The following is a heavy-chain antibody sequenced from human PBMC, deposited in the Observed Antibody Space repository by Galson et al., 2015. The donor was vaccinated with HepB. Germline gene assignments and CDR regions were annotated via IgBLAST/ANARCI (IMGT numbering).Heavy chain of an antibody. CDR2: IYYSGST. CDR3: ARGGSSWHEDYFDY. V-gene: IGHV4-59*01. D-gene: IGHD6-13*01. Sequence: LSLTCTVSGGSISSYYWSWIRQPPGKGLEWIGYIYYSGSTNYNPSLKSRVTISVDTSKNQFSLKLGSVTAADTAVYYCARGGSSWHEDYFDYWGQGTLVTVSS. CDR1: GGSISSYY. J-gene: IGHJ4*02.